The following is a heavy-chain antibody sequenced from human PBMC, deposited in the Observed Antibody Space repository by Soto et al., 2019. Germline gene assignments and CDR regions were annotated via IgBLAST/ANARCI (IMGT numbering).Heavy chain of an antibody. CDR3: ARDKLSSGWSPGYNWFDP. CDR2: INAGNGNT. J-gene: IGHJ5*02. V-gene: IGHV1-3*01. CDR1: GYTFTSYA. D-gene: IGHD6-19*01. Sequence: ASVKVSFKASGYTFTSYAMHWVRQAPGQRLEWMGWINAGNGNTKYSQKFQGRVTITRDTSASTAYMELSSLRSEDTAVYYCARDKLSSGWSPGYNWFDPWGQGTLVTVSS.